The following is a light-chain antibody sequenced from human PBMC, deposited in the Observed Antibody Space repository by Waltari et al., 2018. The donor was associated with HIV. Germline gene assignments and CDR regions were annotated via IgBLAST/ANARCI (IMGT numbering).Light chain of an antibody. J-gene: IGLJ2*01. CDR2: EVS. Sequence: QSALTQPPSASGSLGQSVTISCTGSSSDIGAYDSVSWFQQHPNNAPKLLLYEVSKRASGVPDRFSGSRAGETAFLSVSGLQPDDTAGYFCSSYGDNIRVLFGGGTNLTVL. CDR3: SSYGDNIRVL. V-gene: IGLV2-8*01. CDR1: SSDIGAYDS.